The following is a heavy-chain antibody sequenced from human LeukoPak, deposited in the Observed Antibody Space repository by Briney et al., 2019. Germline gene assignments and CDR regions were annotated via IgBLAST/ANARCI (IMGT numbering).Heavy chain of an antibody. Sequence: PGGSLRLSCAASGFTVSSNYMSWVRQAPGKGLEWVSVIYSGGSTYYADSAKGRFTISRDNSKNTLYLQMNSLRAEDTAVYYCAKGGTMVRGVRDPFDYWGQGTLVTVSS. CDR1: GFTVSSNY. D-gene: IGHD3-10*01. CDR2: IYSGGST. J-gene: IGHJ4*02. V-gene: IGHV3-53*01. CDR3: AKGGTMVRGVRDPFDY.